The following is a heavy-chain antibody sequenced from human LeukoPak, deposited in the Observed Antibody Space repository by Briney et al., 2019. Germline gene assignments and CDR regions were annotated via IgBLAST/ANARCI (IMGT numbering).Heavy chain of an antibody. CDR2: IKQDGSEK. D-gene: IGHD3-22*01. Sequence: HPGGSLRLSCAASGFTFSSYWMSWVRQAPGKGLEWVANIKQDGSEKYYVDSVKGRFTISRDNAKNSLYLQMNSLRAEDTAVYYCARDRINYYDSSGYSYWGQGTLVTVSS. CDR1: GFTFSSYW. J-gene: IGHJ4*02. CDR3: ARDRINYYDSSGYSY. V-gene: IGHV3-7*01.